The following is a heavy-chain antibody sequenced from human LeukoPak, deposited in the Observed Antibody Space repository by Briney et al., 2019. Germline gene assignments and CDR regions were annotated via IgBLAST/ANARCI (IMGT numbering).Heavy chain of an antibody. Sequence: GGPLRPSGVGPGLILSTLNMNWVGQLPGKGLEWVSSISSTGNYIHYADSVKGRFTISRDNAQKSLYLQMNSLRVEDSAVYYCARVSTGPVWGQGTLVTVSS. J-gene: IGHJ4*02. CDR1: GLILSTLN. CDR2: ISSTGNYI. D-gene: IGHD1-1*01. CDR3: ARVSTGPV. V-gene: IGHV3-21*01.